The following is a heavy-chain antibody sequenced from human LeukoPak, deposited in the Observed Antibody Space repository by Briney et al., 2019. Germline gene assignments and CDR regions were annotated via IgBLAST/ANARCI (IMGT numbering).Heavy chain of an antibody. CDR2: INHSGST. CDR1: GGSFSGYY. CDR3: ARGRKQQLVRQGWFDP. Sequence: SETLSLTCAVYGGSFSGYYWSWIRQPPGKGLEWIGEINHSGSTNYNPSLKSRVTISVDTSKNQFSLKLSSVTAADTAVYYCARGRKQQLVRQGWFDPWGQGTLVTVSS. J-gene: IGHJ5*02. V-gene: IGHV4-34*01. D-gene: IGHD6-13*01.